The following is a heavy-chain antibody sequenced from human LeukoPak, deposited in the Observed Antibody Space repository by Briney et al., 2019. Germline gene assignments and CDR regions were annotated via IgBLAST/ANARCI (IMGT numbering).Heavy chain of an antibody. CDR2: IFPGDSDT. Sequence: GESPKISCKGSGYSFSSSWIGWVRQMPGKGLEWMGIIFPGDSDTRYSPSFQGQVTISADKSTSTAYLHWSSLKASDTAMYYCARLTYYFDSSGTSDGFDMWGQGTMVTVSS. CDR3: ARLTYYFDSSGTSDGFDM. V-gene: IGHV5-51*01. CDR1: GYSFSSSW. D-gene: IGHD3-22*01. J-gene: IGHJ3*02.